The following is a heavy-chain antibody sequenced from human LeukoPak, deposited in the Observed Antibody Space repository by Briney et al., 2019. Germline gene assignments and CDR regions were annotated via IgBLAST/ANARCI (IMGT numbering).Heavy chain of an antibody. Sequence: SETLSLTCTVSGGSISSSSYYWGWIRQPPGKGLEWIGSIYYSGSTYYHPSLKSRVTISVDTSKNQFSLKLSSVTAADTAVYYCARHGALGIRNWFDPWGQGTLVTVSS. J-gene: IGHJ5*02. CDR1: GGSISSSSYY. D-gene: IGHD7-27*01. V-gene: IGHV4-39*01. CDR3: ARHGALGIRNWFDP. CDR2: IYYSGST.